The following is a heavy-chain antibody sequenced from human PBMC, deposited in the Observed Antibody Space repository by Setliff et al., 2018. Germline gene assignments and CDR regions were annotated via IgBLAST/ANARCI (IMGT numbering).Heavy chain of an antibody. CDR2: ISGSGGST. Sequence: GGSLRLSCAASGFTFSSYAMSWARQAPGKGLEWVSAISGSGGSTYYADSVKGRFTISRDNAKNTLYLQMNSLRAEDTAVYYCARGPARREMATIWVDYWGQGTLVTVSS. V-gene: IGHV3-23*01. CDR3: ARGPARREMATIWVDY. J-gene: IGHJ4*02. CDR1: GFTFSSYA. D-gene: IGHD5-12*01.